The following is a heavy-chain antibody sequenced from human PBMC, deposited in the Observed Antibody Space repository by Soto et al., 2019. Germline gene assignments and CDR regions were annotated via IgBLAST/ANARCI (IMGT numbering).Heavy chain of an antibody. CDR3: ARGIAAGGSYYYYGMDV. Sequence: GASVKVSCKASGGTFSSYAISWVRQAPGQGLEWMGGIIPNFGTVNYAQKFQGRVTITADESTSTAYMDLSSPRSEDTAVYYCARGIAAGGSYYYYGMDVWGQGTTVTVSS. V-gene: IGHV1-69*13. D-gene: IGHD6-13*01. J-gene: IGHJ6*02. CDR1: GGTFSSYA. CDR2: IIPNFGTV.